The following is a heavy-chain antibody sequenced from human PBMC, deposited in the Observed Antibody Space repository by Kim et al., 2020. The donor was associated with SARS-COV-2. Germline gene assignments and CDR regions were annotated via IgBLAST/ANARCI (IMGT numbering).Heavy chain of an antibody. CDR3: AKEHDSGYSYGYDY. J-gene: IGHJ4*02. V-gene: IGHV3-30*02. D-gene: IGHD5-18*01. Sequence: ADSVKGPFTITRDNSKNTLYLQMNSLRAEDTAVYYCAKEHDSGYSYGYDYWGQGTLVTVSS.